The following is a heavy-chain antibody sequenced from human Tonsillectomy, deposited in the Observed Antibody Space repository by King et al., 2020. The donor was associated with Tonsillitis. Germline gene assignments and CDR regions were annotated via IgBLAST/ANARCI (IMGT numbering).Heavy chain of an antibody. CDR2: IYPGDSDT. Sequence: QLVQSGTEVKKPGESLKISCKGSGYSFTTYWIGWVRQVPGKGLEWMGIIYPGDSDTRYSPSFQGQVTISADKSINTVYVQWSSLKASDTAMYYCERKWFGEFEEYYFDYWGQGTLVTVSS. V-gene: IGHV5-51*01. J-gene: IGHJ4*02. CDR3: ERKWFGEFEEYYFDY. CDR1: GYSFTTYW. D-gene: IGHD3-10*01.